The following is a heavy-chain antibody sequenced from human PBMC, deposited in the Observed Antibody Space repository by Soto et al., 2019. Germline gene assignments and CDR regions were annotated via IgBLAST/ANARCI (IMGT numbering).Heavy chain of an antibody. J-gene: IGHJ4*02. CDR1: GLPFSSYG. CDR3: AKSRPVLLWFWELLFEPYFDY. D-gene: IGHD3-10*01. CDR2: ISYDGSNK. Sequence: VGSLKLSCAASGLPFSSYGMHWVRQAPGKGLEWVAVISYDGSNKYYADSVKGRFTISRDNSKNTLYLQMNSLRAEDTAVYYCAKSRPVLLWFWELLFEPYFDYWGQGTLVTVSS. V-gene: IGHV3-30*18.